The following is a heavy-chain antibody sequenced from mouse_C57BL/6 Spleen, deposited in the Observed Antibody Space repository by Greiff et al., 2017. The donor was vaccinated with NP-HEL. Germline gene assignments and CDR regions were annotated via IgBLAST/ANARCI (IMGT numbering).Heavy chain of an antibody. CDR2: IHPNSGST. Sequence: VQLQESGAELVKPGASVKLSCKASGYTFTSYWMHWVKQRPGQGLEWIGMIHPNSGSTNYNEKFKSKATLTVDKSSSTAYMQLSSLTSEDSAVYYCASHYGSSYVEEFFFDYWGQGTTLTVSS. D-gene: IGHD1-1*01. CDR1: GYTFTSYW. J-gene: IGHJ2*01. CDR3: ASHYGSSYVEEFFFDY. V-gene: IGHV1-64*01.